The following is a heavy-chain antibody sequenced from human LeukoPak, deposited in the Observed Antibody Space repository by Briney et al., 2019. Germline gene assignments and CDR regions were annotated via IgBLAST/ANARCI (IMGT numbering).Heavy chain of an antibody. CDR2: ISGGRTHT. V-gene: IGHV3-23*01. CDR1: GFTFSNSA. J-gene: IGHJ4*02. CDR3: AKRAGDNNGSIDW. D-gene: IGHD5-24*01. Sequence: GGSLRLSCAASGFTFSNSAMTWVRQAPGTGLEWVSTISGGRTHTYYADSVKGRFTISRDNFKSTLYLQMSSLRAEDTAVYYCAKRAGDNNGSIDWWGQGTLVTVSS.